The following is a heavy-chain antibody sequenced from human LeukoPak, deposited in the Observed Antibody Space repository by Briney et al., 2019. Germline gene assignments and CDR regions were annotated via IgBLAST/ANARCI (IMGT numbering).Heavy chain of an antibody. CDR3: ARHKVTTLYYYGMDV. CDR2: IYYSGSA. Sequence: SETLSLTCTVSGGSISDYSWSWIRQPPGKGLEWIGNIYYSGSANHNPSLKSRVTISRDTSKNQFSLKLSSVTAADTAVYYCARHKVTTLYYYGMDVWGQGTTVTVSS. D-gene: IGHD4-17*01. J-gene: IGHJ6*02. V-gene: IGHV4-59*08. CDR1: GGSISDYS.